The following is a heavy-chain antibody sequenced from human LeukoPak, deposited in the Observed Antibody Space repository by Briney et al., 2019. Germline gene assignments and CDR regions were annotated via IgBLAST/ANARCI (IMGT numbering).Heavy chain of an antibody. CDR3: ARGRQRWLESDAFDI. J-gene: IGHJ3*02. Sequence: GGSLRLSCAASGFTFSFYVMHWVRQAPGKGLEWVAVISNDGSNKYYAGSVKGRFTISRDNSKNTFYLQTNSLRPEDTALYYCARGRQRWLESDAFDIWGLGTMVSVFS. CDR1: GFTFSFYV. CDR2: ISNDGSNK. V-gene: IGHV3-30-3*01. D-gene: IGHD5-24*01.